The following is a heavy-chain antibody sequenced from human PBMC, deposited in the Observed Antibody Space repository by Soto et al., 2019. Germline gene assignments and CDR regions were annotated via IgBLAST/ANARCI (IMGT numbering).Heavy chain of an antibody. D-gene: IGHD1-1*01. CDR3: VRDLDGYFDY. V-gene: IGHV3-7*03. CDR2: IKEDGAEK. J-gene: IGHJ4*02. Sequence: WGSLRISCEISVFPFGSYWMSWVRQAPGKGLEWVANIKEDGAEKNYVDSVSGRFTISRDNDKRSQYLQMNNLRADDTAVYYCVRDLDGYFDYWGQGIVVTVSS. CDR1: VFPFGSYW.